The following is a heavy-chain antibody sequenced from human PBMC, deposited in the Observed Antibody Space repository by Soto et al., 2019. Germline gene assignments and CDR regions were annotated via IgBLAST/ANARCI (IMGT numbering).Heavy chain of an antibody. Sequence: SETLSLTCTVSGGSVNSGDYYWTWIRQPPGKGLEGIGYIYYSGSTNYNPSLKSRVTLSVDTSKNQFSLKLSYVTAADTAVYYCARVGDTAYAYSDSWGQGTLVTVSS. J-gene: IGHJ4*02. D-gene: IGHD5-12*01. CDR2: IYYSGST. V-gene: IGHV4-61*08. CDR1: GGSVNSGDYY. CDR3: ARVGDTAYAYSDS.